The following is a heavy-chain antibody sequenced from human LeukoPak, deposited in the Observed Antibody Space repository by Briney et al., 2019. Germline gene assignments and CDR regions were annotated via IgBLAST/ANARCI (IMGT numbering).Heavy chain of an antibody. V-gene: IGHV1-69*13. D-gene: IGHD3-22*01. CDR1: EGTFNSYA. J-gene: IGHJ4*02. CDR2: IIPIFGTT. CDR3: ARGRFRYYDTSGYYPPFDS. Sequence: SVKVSCKASEGTFNSYAISWVRQAPGQGLEWMGGIIPIFGTTNYVQKLQGRVTITADESTSAAYMELRSLRSEDTAMYYCARGRFRYYDTSGYYPPFDSWGRGTLVTVSS.